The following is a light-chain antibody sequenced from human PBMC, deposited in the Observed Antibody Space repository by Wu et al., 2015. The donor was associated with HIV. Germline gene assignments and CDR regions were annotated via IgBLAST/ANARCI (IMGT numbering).Light chain of an antibody. J-gene: IGKJ1*01. Sequence: DIQMTQSPSSLSASVGDRVTIICRASQGISNDLAWYQQKPGKVPKLLIYAASTLPSGVPSRFSGSRSGTDFTLTISSLQPEDVATYYCQNYNSAPWTFGQGTKVEIK. CDR2: AAS. CDR3: QNYNSAPWT. V-gene: IGKV1-27*01. CDR1: QGISND.